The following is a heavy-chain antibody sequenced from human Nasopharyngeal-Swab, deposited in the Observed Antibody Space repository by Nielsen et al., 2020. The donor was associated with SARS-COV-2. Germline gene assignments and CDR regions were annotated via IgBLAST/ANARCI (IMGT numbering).Heavy chain of an antibody. CDR3: ARGAVAGRNAFDI. D-gene: IGHD6-19*01. Sequence: GESLKISCAASGFNVTRFGMHWVRQAPGKGLQWMAFISYDGTIQYYADSVKGRFTISRDNSKNTLYLQMTSLRPEDTAVHYCARGAVAGRNAFDIWGQGTMVTVSS. CDR2: ISYDGTIQ. J-gene: IGHJ3*02. CDR1: GFNVTRFG. V-gene: IGHV3-30*03.